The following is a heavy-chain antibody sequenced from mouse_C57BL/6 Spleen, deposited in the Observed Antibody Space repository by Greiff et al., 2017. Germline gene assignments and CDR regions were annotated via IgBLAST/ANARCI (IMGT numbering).Heavy chain of an antibody. CDR3: AREGTGTNYYAMDY. V-gene: IGHV5-4*01. CDR1: GFTFSSYA. CDR2: ISDGGSYT. Sequence: EVKLQESGGGLVKPGGSLKLSCAASGFTFSSYAMSWVRQTPEKRLEWVATISDGGSYTYYPDNVKGRFTISRDNAKNNLYLQMSHLKSEDTAMYYCAREGTGTNYYAMDYWGQGTSVTVSS. J-gene: IGHJ4*01. D-gene: IGHD4-1*01.